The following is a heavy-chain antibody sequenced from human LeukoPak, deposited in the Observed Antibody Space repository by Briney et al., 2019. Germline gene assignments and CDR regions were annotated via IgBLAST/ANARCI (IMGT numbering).Heavy chain of an antibody. CDR2: INPSGGST. Sequence: ASVKVSCKASGYTSTIYYMHWVRQAPGQGLEWMGIINPSGGSTSYAQKFQGRVTMTRDTSTSTVYMELSSLRSEDTAVYYCARDHSSGWYDYWGQGTLVTVSS. CDR3: ARDHSSGWYDY. CDR1: GYTSTIYY. J-gene: IGHJ4*02. V-gene: IGHV1-46*01. D-gene: IGHD6-19*01.